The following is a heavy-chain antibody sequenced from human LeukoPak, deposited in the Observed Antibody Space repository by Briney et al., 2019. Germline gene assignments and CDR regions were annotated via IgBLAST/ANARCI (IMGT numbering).Heavy chain of an antibody. CDR3: ARGLLRFLEWSTENRFDP. J-gene: IGHJ5*02. D-gene: IGHD3-3*01. CDR1: GYTFTSYD. Sequence: ASVKVSCKASGYTFTSYDINWVRQATGQGLEWVGWMNPNSGDTGYAQKFQGRVTMTRDTSINTVYMELTSLRSEDTAVYYCARGLLRFLEWSTENRFDPWGQGTLVIVSS. CDR2: MNPNSGDT. V-gene: IGHV1-8*01.